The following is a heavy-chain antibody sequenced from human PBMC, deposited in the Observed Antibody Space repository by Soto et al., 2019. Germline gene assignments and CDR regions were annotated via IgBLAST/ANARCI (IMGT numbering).Heavy chain of an antibody. J-gene: IGHJ4*02. CDR1: GGSISSGGYS. Sequence: QLQLQESGSGLVKPSQTLSLTCAVSGGSISSGGYSWSWIRQPPGKGLEWTGYIYHSGSTYYNPSLKSRVTISVDRSKNQFSLKLSSVTAADTAVYYCARSLPYNWNYVDYWGQGTLVTVSS. CDR3: ARSLPYNWNYVDY. V-gene: IGHV4-30-2*01. D-gene: IGHD1-20*01. CDR2: IYHSGST.